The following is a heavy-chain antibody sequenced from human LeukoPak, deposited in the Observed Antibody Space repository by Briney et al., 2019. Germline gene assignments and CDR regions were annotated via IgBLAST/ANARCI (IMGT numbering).Heavy chain of an antibody. J-gene: IGHJ4*02. CDR3: AKDWRRGYSFGFDY. Sequence: GGSLRLSCAASGFTFSSYVMSWVRQAPGKGLEWVSAISGSGGSTYYADSVKGRFTISRDNSKNTLYLQMNSLRAEDTAVYYCAKDWRRGYSFGFDYWGQGTLVTVSS. V-gene: IGHV3-23*01. CDR1: GFTFSSYV. D-gene: IGHD5-18*01. CDR2: ISGSGGST.